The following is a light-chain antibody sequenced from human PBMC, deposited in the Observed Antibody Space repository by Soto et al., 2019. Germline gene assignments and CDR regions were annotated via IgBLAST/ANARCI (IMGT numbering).Light chain of an antibody. CDR1: SSNIGAGYD. CDR2: GNN. V-gene: IGLV1-40*01. CDR3: QSYDSSLSGL. J-gene: IGLJ3*02. Sequence: QSVLTQPPSVSGAPGQRVTISCTGSSSNIGAGYDVHWYQQLPGTAPKLLIYGNNNRPSGVPDRFSGSKSGTSASLAITGLQAEEEADYYCQSYDSSLSGLFGGGTKVTVL.